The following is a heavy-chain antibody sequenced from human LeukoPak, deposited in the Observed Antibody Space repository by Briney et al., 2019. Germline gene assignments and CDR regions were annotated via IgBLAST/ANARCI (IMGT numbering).Heavy chain of an antibody. D-gene: IGHD3-10*01. CDR3: ARGGSGSYYQYYFDY. CDR1: GYTFTSYW. Sequence: GESLKISCKGSGYTFTSYWIGWVRQMPGKGLEWMGIIYPGDSDTRYSPSCQGQVIISADKSISTAYLQWSSLKASDTAMYYCARGGSGSYYQYYFDYWGQGTLVTVSS. J-gene: IGHJ4*02. CDR2: IYPGDSDT. V-gene: IGHV5-51*01.